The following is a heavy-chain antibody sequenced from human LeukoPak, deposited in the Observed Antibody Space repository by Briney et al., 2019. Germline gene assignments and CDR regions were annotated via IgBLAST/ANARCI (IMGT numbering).Heavy chain of an antibody. Sequence: PGGSLRLSCAASGFTFSSYGMHWVRQAPGKGLEWVAVVWYDGSNKYYADSVKGRFTISRDNSKNTLYLQMNSLRAEDTAVYYCARDSVGLQDRMWLLDYWGQGTLVTVSS. CDR2: VWYDGSNK. CDR3: ARDSVGLQDRMWLLDY. CDR1: GFTFSSYG. V-gene: IGHV3-33*01. D-gene: IGHD3-22*01. J-gene: IGHJ4*02.